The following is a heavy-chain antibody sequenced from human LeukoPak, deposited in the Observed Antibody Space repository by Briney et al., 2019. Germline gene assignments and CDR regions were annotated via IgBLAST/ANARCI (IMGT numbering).Heavy chain of an antibody. Sequence: ASATVSCKASGGTFSSYAISWVRQAPGQGLEWMGGIIPIFGTANYAQKFQGRVTITTDESTSTAYMELSSLRSEDTAVYYCARAVYSSGWRLYYYYGMDVWGQGTTVTVSS. J-gene: IGHJ6*02. D-gene: IGHD6-19*01. CDR3: ARAVYSSGWRLYYYYGMDV. V-gene: IGHV1-69*05. CDR2: IIPIFGTA. CDR1: GGTFSSYA.